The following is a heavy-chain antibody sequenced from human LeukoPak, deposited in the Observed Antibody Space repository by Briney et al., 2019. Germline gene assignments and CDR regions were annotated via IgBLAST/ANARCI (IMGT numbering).Heavy chain of an antibody. J-gene: IGHJ5*01. D-gene: IGHD6-19*01. CDR1: GFTFSSYW. V-gene: IGHV3-74*01. Sequence: SGGSLRLSCAASGFTFSSYWMHWVRQAPGKGLVWVSHISNDGSTTRYADSVKGRFTISRDNAKNTLYLEMSSLRAEDTAVCHCARSSSGYDSWGQGTLVTVSS. CDR3: ARSSSGYDS. CDR2: ISNDGSTT.